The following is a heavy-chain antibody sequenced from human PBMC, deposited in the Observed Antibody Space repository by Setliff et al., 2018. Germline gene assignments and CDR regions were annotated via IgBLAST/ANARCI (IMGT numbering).Heavy chain of an antibody. Sequence: ETLSLTCAVYGGSFSDSHWSWIRQPPGKGLEWIGEIDQGGSTNYNPSLKSRVTISLDTSKNQFSLKLASMTAADTAIYYCARGGGSVLPNYYYFNYMDVWGKGTTVTVSS. CDR3: ARGGGSVLPNYYYFNYMDV. CDR1: GGSFSDSH. CDR2: IDQGGST. V-gene: IGHV4-34*01. J-gene: IGHJ6*03. D-gene: IGHD2-15*01.